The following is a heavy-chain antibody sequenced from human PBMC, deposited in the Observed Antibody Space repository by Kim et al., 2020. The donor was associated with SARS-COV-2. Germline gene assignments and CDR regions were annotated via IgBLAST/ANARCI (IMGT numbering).Heavy chain of an antibody. CDR1: GFTFSSYA. J-gene: IGHJ4*02. Sequence: GGSLRLSCAASGFTFSSYAMHWVRQAPGKGLEWVAVISYDGSNKYYADSVKGRFTISRDNSKNTLYLQMNSLRAEDTAVYYCARDRFAYGDNAAMDYWGQGTLVTVSS. D-gene: IGHD4-17*01. CDR2: ISYDGSNK. V-gene: IGHV3-30-3*01. CDR3: ARDRFAYGDNAAMDY.